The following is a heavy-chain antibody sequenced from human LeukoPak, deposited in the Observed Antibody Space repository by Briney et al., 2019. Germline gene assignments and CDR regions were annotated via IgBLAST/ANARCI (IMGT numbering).Heavy chain of an antibody. Sequence: PQTLSLTCAVSGGSIRSGGYSWSWIRQPPAKGLEWIGYIYLSGSTYDNPSLKSRVTISEDRSKNQFSLKLSSVTAADTAVYYCARGVTFGGAPDYWGQGTLVTVSS. CDR3: ARGVTFGGAPDY. J-gene: IGHJ4*02. CDR1: GGSIRSGGYS. V-gene: IGHV4-30-2*01. CDR2: IYLSGST. D-gene: IGHD3-16*01.